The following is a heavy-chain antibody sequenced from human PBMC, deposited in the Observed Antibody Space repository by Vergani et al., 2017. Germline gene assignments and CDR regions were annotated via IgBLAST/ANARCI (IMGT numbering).Heavy chain of an antibody. CDR3: ALGGMAAAYYYMDV. D-gene: IGHD6-13*01. V-gene: IGHV1-8*01. CDR1: GYTFTSYD. CDR2: MNPKSGNT. Sequence: QVQLVQSGAEVKKPGASVKVSCKASGYTFTSYDINWVRQATGQGLEWMGWMNPKSGNTGYAQKFQGRVTMTRNTSISTAYMHLSSLRSEDTAVYYCALGGMAAAYYYMDVWGKGTTVTVSS. J-gene: IGHJ6*03.